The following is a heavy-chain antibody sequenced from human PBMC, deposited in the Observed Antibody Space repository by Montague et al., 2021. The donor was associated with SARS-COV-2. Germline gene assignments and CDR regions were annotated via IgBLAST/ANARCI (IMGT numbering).Heavy chain of an antibody. V-gene: IGHV3-23*03. D-gene: IGHD3-9*01. Sequence: SLRLSCAASGFTFSGSPMSWVRQAPGGGLEWVSVIHSAGRRSYYGHSVEGRFTISRDNSKNTVYLQMNNLRPEDTAVYYCAKVGDIMAGFSLVNLDHWGQGSLVIVSS. CDR2: IHSAGRRS. CDR3: AKVGDIMAGFSLVNLDH. J-gene: IGHJ4*02. CDR1: GFTFSGSP.